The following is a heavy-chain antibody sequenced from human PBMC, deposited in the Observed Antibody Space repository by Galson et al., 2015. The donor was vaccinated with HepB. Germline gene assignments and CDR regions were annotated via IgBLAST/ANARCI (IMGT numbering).Heavy chain of an antibody. CDR3: ASFLYGDFYYYYYGMDV. CDR1: GGTFSSYA. D-gene: IGHD4-17*01. J-gene: IGHJ6*02. CDR2: IIPIFGTA. Sequence: SVKVSCKASGGTFSSYAISWVRQAPGQGLEWMGGIIPIFGTATYAQKFQGRVPITADESTSTAYMELSSLRSEDTAVYYCASFLYGDFYYYYYGMDVWGQGTTVTVSS. V-gene: IGHV1-69*13.